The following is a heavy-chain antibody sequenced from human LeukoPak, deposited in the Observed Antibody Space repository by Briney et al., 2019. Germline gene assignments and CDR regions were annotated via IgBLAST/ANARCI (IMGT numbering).Heavy chain of an antibody. CDR3: AREWAAAGSDY. Sequence: ASVKVPCKASGYTFTSFGISWVRQAPGQGLEWMGWISAYNGNTNYAQKLQGRVTMTTDTSTSTAYMELRSLRSDDTAVYYCAREWAAAGSDYWGQGTLVTVSS. J-gene: IGHJ4*02. V-gene: IGHV1-18*01. CDR2: ISAYNGNT. D-gene: IGHD6-13*01. CDR1: GYTFTSFG.